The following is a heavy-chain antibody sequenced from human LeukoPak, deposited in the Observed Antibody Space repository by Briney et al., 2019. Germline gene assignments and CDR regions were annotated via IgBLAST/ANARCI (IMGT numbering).Heavy chain of an antibody. CDR1: GDSVASNSAA. CDR2: TYYSSKWFD. Sequence: SQTLWLTCAISGDSVASNSAAWNWIRQFPSRGLEWLGRTYYSSKWFDDYALSVKSRITINPDTSKNQFSLQLNSVTPEDTAVYYCAREAAGMTKWGQGTLVTVSS. J-gene: IGHJ4*02. V-gene: IGHV6-1*01. D-gene: IGHD6-13*01. CDR3: AREAAGMTK.